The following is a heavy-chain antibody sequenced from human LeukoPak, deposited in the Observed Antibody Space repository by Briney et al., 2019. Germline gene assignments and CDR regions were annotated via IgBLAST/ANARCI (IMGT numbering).Heavy chain of an antibody. D-gene: IGHD2-8*02. CDR3: AKKTYCTAGVCFGLDY. V-gene: IGHV3-53*01. CDR1: GFTVSSNY. CDR2: IYSGGYT. J-gene: IGHJ4*02. Sequence: GGSLRLSCAASGFTVSSNYMSWVRQAPGKGLECVSVIYSGGYTYYADSVKGRFTISTDNSKNTLYLQISSLKAEDTAVYYCAKKTYCTAGVCFGLDYRGQGTLVIVSS.